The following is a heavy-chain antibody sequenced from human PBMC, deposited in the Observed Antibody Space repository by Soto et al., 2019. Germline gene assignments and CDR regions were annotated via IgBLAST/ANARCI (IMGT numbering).Heavy chain of an antibody. CDR1: GFTFSNYG. V-gene: IGHV3-30*18. Sequence: QVQLVESEGGVVQPGRSLRLSCTASGFTFSNYGMHWVRQAPGKGLEWVTVISYDGNVAYYADSGKGRFTSSRDNSKNTLYLQMNSLRTEATAVYYCAKEGPITNWYFDYWGQGTLVTVSS. J-gene: IGHJ4*02. CDR3: AKEGPITNWYFDY. D-gene: IGHD1-1*01. CDR2: ISYDGNVA.